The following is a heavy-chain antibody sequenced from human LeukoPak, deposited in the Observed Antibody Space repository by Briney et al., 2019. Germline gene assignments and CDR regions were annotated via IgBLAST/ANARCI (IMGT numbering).Heavy chain of an antibody. D-gene: IGHD3-10*01. CDR3: AKGEVRGVIPISSY. J-gene: IGHJ4*02. V-gene: IGHV3-23*01. Sequence: PGGSLRLSCAASGFTFSSYAMSWVRQAPGKGLEWVSTISGSGGSTYYADSVKGRFTISRDNSKNTLYLQMNSLRAEDTAVYYCAKGEVRGVIPISSYWGQGTLVTVS. CDR2: ISGSGGST. CDR1: GFTFSSYA.